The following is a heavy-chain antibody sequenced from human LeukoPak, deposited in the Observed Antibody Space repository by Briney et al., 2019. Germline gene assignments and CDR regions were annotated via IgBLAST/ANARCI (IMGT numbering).Heavy chain of an antibody. V-gene: IGHV3-30-3*01. CDR2: ISYDGSNK. D-gene: IGHD3-22*01. CDR1: GFTFSSYA. Sequence: GGSLRLSCAASGFTFSSYAMHWVRQAPGKGLEWVAVISYDGSNKYYADSVKGRFTISRDNSKNTLYLQMNSLRAEDTAVYYCARADSGYYYLWPHFDYWGQGTLVTVSS. J-gene: IGHJ4*02. CDR3: ARADSGYYYLWPHFDY.